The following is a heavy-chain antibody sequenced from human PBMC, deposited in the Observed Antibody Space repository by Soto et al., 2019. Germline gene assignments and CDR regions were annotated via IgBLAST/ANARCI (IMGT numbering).Heavy chain of an antibody. CDR1: GFPFSAYN. D-gene: IGHD3-10*01. Sequence: PGGSLRLSCTGSGFPFSAYNINWVRQAPGKGLEWVSSITVGSSHIYQPNSMKGRFTISRDNSKNTLYLQMNSLRAEDTAVYYCARDPANLVGVGMDVWGQGTTVTVSS. J-gene: IGHJ6*02. V-gene: IGHV3-21*01. CDR2: ITVGSSHI. CDR3: ARDPANLVGVGMDV.